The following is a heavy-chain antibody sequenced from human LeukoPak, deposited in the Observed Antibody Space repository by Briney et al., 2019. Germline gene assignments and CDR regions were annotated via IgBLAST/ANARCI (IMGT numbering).Heavy chain of an antibody. CDR3: ASLQNWNDDPDAFDI. V-gene: IGHV3-48*01. CDR1: GFTFSSYS. J-gene: IGHJ3*02. Sequence: PGGSLRLSCAASGFTFSSYSMNWVRRAPGKGLEWVSYISSSSSTIYYADSVKGRFTISRDNAKNSLYLQMNSLRAEDTAVYYCASLQNWNDDPDAFDIWGQGTMVTVSS. CDR2: ISSSSSTI. D-gene: IGHD1-1*01.